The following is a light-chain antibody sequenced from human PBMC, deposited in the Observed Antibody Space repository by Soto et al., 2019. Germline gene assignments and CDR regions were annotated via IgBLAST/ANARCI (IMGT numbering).Light chain of an antibody. V-gene: IGLV1-51*02. CDR1: SSNIGNNY. CDR2: ENN. CDR3: GTGDSSLGAV. Sequence: QSALTQPPSVSAAPGQKVTISCSGSSSNIGNNYVSWYQQLPGTAPKLLIYENNKRPSGIPDRFSGSNSGTSATLGITGLQTGDEADNYCGTGDSSLGAVFGGGTELSVL. J-gene: IGLJ2*01.